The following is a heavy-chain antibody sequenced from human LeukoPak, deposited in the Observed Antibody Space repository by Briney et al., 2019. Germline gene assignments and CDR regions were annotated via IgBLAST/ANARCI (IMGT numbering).Heavy chain of an antibody. CDR1: GYTFTSYD. CDR2: MNPNSGNT. Sequence: ASVKVSCMASGYTFTSYDINWVRQATGQGLEWMGWMNPNSGNTGYAQKFQGRVTMTRNTSISTAYMELSSLRSEDTAVYYCARSSMVRGVIPVDYWGQGTLVTVSS. D-gene: IGHD3-10*01. J-gene: IGHJ4*02. CDR3: ARSSMVRGVIPVDY. V-gene: IGHV1-8*01.